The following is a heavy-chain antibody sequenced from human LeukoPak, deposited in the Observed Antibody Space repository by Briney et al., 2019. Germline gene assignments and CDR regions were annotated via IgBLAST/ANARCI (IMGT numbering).Heavy chain of an antibody. D-gene: IGHD5-18*01. J-gene: IGHJ5*02. CDR2: IKQDGSEK. Sequence: GGSLRLSCAASGFTFSSYWMSWVRQAPGKGLEWVANIKQDGSEKYYVDSVKGRFTISRDNAKNSLYLQMNSLRAEDTAVYYCARRGYSYGMYNWFDPWGQGTLVTVSS. CDR1: GFTFSSYW. V-gene: IGHV3-7*01. CDR3: ARRGYSYGMYNWFDP.